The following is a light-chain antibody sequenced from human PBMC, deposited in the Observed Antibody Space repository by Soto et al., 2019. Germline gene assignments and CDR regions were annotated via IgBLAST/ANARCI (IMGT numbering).Light chain of an antibody. V-gene: IGLV1-40*01. CDR2: GNR. J-gene: IGLJ3*02. Sequence: QSVLTQPPSVSGAPGQRVTISCTGSSSNIGAGYDVHWYQQLPATAPHLLIYGNRKRPSGVPDRFSCSNSSTSAPLAITRLPEEEDDDYYSQCDDSSLGGGVFGGGTKLTVL. CDR3: QCDDSSLGGGV. CDR1: SSNIGAGYD.